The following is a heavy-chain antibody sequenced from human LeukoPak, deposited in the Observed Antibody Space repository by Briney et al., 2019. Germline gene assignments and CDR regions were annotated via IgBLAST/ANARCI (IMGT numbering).Heavy chain of an antibody. J-gene: IGHJ4*02. V-gene: IGHV3-7*03. D-gene: IGHD3-9*01. CDR2: INRDGSEK. CDR3: AKGLKLRYFDWLAGYYFDY. Sequence: GGSLRLSCAASGFTISTYWMTWVRQAPGKGLEWVANINRDGSEKYYVDSVKGRFTISRDNAKNSLYLQMNSLRAEDTAVYYCAKGLKLRYFDWLAGYYFDYWGQGTLVTVSS. CDR1: GFTISTYW.